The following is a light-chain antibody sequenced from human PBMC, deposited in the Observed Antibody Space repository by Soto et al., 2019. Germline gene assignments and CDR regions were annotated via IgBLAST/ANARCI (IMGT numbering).Light chain of an antibody. V-gene: IGKV3-11*01. CDR2: DAS. CDR1: QSVSSY. CDR3: QQRSNWPPIT. J-gene: IGKJ5*01. Sequence: EIVLTQSPATLSLSPGERATLSCRASQSVSSYLAWYQQKPGQAPRLLIYDASNSATGIPARFSGSGSGTDFTLTIISLEPEDFAVYYCQQRSNWPPITFGQGTRLEIK.